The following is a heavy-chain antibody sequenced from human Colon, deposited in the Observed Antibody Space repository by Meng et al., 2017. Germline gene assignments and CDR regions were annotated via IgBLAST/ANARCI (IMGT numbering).Heavy chain of an antibody. CDR2: IYQSGST. CDR1: GYSISSGYY. V-gene: IGHV4-38-2*02. J-gene: IGHJ4*02. CDR3: ARGRGY. Sequence: SETLSLTCSVSGYSISSGYYWGWIRQPPGKGLEWIGNIYQSGSTYYNPSLKSRVTISVDTSRNQFSLKVTSVTAADTAVYYCARGRGYWGQGTLVTGSS.